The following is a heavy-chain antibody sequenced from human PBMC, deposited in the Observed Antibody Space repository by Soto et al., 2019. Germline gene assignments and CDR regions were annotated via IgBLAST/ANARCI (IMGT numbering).Heavy chain of an antibody. Sequence: GASLKVSCKASGYTLASGAMHWVRQAPGQGLEWMGWINPDNGDTKYSQKFQGRVTITRDTSASTVYMELSSLRSEDTAVFYCAKVYGGGGNKHLGRGTLSTV. J-gene: IGHJ4*02. CDR3: AKVYGGGGNKH. V-gene: IGHV1-3*01. CDR2: INPDNGDT. CDR1: GYTLASGA. D-gene: IGHD1-1*01.